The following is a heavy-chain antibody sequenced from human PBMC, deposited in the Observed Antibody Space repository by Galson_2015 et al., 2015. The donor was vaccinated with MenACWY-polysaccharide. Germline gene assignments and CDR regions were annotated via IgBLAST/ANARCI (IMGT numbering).Heavy chain of an antibody. CDR3: ATRNIVTGEDFDY. CDR2: INSDGTST. D-gene: IGHD7-27*01. Sequence: SLRLSCAVSGFTFSRYWTHWVRQGPGKGLEWVSRINSDGTSTSYGDSVKGRFTVSRDNAKNTLYLQMNSLRAEDTAVYYCATRNIVTGEDFDYWGQGTLVTVSS. CDR1: GFTFSRYW. J-gene: IGHJ4*02. V-gene: IGHV3-74*01.